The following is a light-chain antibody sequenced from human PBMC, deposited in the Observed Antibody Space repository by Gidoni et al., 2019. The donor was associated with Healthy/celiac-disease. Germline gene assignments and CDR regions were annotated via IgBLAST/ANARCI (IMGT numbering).Light chain of an antibody. V-gene: IGKV1-39*01. CDR3: QQSYSTPAYT. CDR1: QSISSY. Sequence: DIQMTQSPSSPSASVGDRVTITGRASQSISSYLNWYHQKPVKAPTLLLYAASSLHSGVQSRFSGSGSVTDFTLTISSLQPEDFATYYCQQSYSTPAYTFGQGTKLEIK. J-gene: IGKJ2*01. CDR2: AAS.